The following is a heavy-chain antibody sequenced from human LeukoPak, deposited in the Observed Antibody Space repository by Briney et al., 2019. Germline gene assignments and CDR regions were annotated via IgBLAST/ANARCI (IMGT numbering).Heavy chain of an antibody. CDR2: IWSDESRK. CDR3: AREGLTTSPNNALDL. CDR1: GFAFSNYG. D-gene: IGHD1-1*01. Sequence: GSLRLSCAASGFAFSNYGMHWVRQAPGKGLGWVAGIWSDESRKYYADSVEGRFTISRDNFKSTLHLQMDSLRVEDTALYYCAREGLTTSPNNALDLWGQGTLVSVSS. V-gene: IGHV3-33*01. J-gene: IGHJ3*01.